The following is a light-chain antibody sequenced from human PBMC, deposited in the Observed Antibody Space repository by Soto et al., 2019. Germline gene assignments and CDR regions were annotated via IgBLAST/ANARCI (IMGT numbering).Light chain of an antibody. CDR1: QGISNY. CDR2: AAS. V-gene: IGKV1-39*01. Sequence: MTESESAMLEIVRAGVRIAGRASQGISNYLAWFQQKPGKAPKLLIYAASSLLSGVPSRFSGSGSVPDFNLSITSLPPEDSPPDYRQHRYSTPITFDQGSRLEIK. J-gene: IGKJ5*01. CDR3: QHRYSTPIT.